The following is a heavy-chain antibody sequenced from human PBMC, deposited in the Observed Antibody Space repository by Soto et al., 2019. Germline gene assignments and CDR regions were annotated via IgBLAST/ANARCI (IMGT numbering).Heavy chain of an antibody. J-gene: IGHJ5*02. CDR3: ARGLLPPERRFDP. CDR1: GYTFADYE. Sequence: QVQLVQSGAEVKKPGASVRVSCKASGYTFADYEINWVRQATGQGLEWMGWIHPDSGNTDFAKRFRGRITMTRNTSTSVVYMELDKRTSEDMAVYYCARGLLPPERRFDPWGQGTLVTVSS. V-gene: IGHV1-8*01. CDR2: IHPDSGNT.